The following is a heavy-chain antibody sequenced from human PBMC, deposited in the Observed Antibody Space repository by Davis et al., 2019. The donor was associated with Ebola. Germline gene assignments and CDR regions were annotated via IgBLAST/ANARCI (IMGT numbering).Heavy chain of an antibody. CDR1: GFTFSSYA. D-gene: IGHD4-17*01. CDR2: IIGSGGRT. CDR3: AIVDGDYYYGMDV. V-gene: IGHV3-23*01. J-gene: IGHJ6*02. Sequence: GESLKISCAASGFTFSSYAMNWFRQAPGKGLEWVSGIIGSGGRTYHADSVKGRFTISRDNSKNTLYLQMNSLRAEDTAVYYCAIVDGDYYYGMDVWGQGTTVTVSS.